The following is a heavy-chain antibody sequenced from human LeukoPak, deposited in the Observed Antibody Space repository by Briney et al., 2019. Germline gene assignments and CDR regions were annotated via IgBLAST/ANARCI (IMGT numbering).Heavy chain of an antibody. CDR1: GFTFSSYS. V-gene: IGHV3-21*01. CDR2: ISSSSSYI. J-gene: IGHJ4*02. Sequence: GGSLRLSCAASGFTFSSYSMNWVRQAPGKGLEWVSSISSSSSYIYYADSVKGRFTISRDNAKNSLYLQMNSLRAEDTAVYYCARDFGALLYGHDYWGQGTLVTVSS. D-gene: IGHD2-2*02. CDR3: ARDFGALLYGHDY.